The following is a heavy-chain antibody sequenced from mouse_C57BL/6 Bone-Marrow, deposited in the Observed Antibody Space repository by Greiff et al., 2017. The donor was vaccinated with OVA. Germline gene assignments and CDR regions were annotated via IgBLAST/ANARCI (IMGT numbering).Heavy chain of an antibody. CDR2: ISSGGSYT. CDR1: GFTFSSYG. D-gene: IGHD1-1*01. J-gene: IGHJ4*01. Sequence: EVKLVESGGDLVKPGGSLKLSCAASGFTFSSYGMSWVRQTPDKRLEWVATISSGGSYTYSPDSVKGRFTISRDNAKNTLYLQMSSLKSEDTAMYYCARKDKFITTVVATNYYAMDYWGQGTSVTVSS. V-gene: IGHV5-6*01. CDR3: ARKDKFITTVVATNYYAMDY.